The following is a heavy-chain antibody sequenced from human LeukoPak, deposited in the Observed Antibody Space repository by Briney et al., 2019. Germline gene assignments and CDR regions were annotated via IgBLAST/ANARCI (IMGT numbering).Heavy chain of an antibody. Sequence: GRSLRLSCAASGFTFSSYAMHWVRQAPGKGLEWVAVISYDGSNKYYADSVKGRFTISRDNPKNTLYLQMNSLRAEDTAVYYCAREGPITMIVVVAYYFDYWGQGTLVTVSS. D-gene: IGHD3-22*01. CDR3: AREGPITMIVVVAYYFDY. CDR1: GFTFSSYA. V-gene: IGHV3-30*01. J-gene: IGHJ4*02. CDR2: ISYDGSNK.